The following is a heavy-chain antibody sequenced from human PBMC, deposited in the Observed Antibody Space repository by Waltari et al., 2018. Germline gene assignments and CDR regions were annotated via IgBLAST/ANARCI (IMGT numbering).Heavy chain of an antibody. Sequence: QVQLVQSGAEVKKPGASVNVSCKTSGYTFTAYYIYWVRQAPGQGLEWMGWISPNSGGTNYAQTFQGRVTLTRDTSISTAFMQLNRLISDDSAMYYCATAPDGFQILNWGQGTLVTVSS. V-gene: IGHV1-2*02. CDR2: ISPNSGGT. CDR3: ATAPDGFQILN. J-gene: IGHJ4*02. CDR1: GYTFTAYY. D-gene: IGHD5-12*01.